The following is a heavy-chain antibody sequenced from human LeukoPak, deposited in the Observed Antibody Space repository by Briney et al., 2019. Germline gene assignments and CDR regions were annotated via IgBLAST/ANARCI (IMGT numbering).Heavy chain of an antibody. V-gene: IGHV3-7*01. CDR1: GFTFSSYW. Sequence: GGSLRLSCAASGFTFSSYWMSWVRQAPGKGLEWGDNIKQDGSEKYYVDSVKGRFTISRDNAKNSLYLQMNSLRAEDTAVYYCARATGYRHDAFDIWGQGTMVTVSS. CDR2: IKQDGSEK. D-gene: IGHD3-9*01. CDR3: ARATGYRHDAFDI. J-gene: IGHJ3*02.